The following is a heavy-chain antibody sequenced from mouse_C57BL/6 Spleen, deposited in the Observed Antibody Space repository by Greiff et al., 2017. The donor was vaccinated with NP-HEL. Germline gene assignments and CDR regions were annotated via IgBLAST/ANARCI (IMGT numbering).Heavy chain of an antibody. J-gene: IGHJ1*03. CDR1: SYAFSSSW. CDR2: IYPGDGDT. Sequence: QVQLQQSGPELVKPGAAVKISCKASSYAFSSSWMNWVKQRPGKGLEWIGRIYPGDGDTNYNGKFKGKATLTADKSSSTAYMQLSSLTSEDSAVYFCARRGTGFDVWGTGTTVTVSS. CDR3: ARRGTGFDV. V-gene: IGHV1-82*01.